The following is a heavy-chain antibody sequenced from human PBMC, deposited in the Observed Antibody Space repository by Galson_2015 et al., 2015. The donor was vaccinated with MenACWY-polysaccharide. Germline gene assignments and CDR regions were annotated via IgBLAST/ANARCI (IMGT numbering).Heavy chain of an antibody. CDR3: ARAWSGGYYSDS. V-gene: IGHV4-34*01. J-gene: IGHJ4*02. D-gene: IGHD3-3*01. CDR2: TDHDGRT. Sequence: GTLSLTCAEYGGSFTNYFWNWNRQSPETGVKWVAETDHDGRTSYYPSLSSLVAVDVEGYKALFSINLTSVTAADTAVYYCARAWSGGYYSDSWGQGIPVTISS. CDR1: GGSFTNYF.